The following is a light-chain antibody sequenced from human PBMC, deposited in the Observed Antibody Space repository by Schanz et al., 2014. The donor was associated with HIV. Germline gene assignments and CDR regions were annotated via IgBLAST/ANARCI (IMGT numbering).Light chain of an antibody. V-gene: IGKV3-15*01. CDR2: DTS. J-gene: IGKJ4*01. CDR1: QSISTS. Sequence: EIVLTQSPATLSLSPGEGATLSCRASQSISTSLAWYPQIPGQAPRLLIYDTSTRATGVPARFSGSRSGTEFSLTINSLQSEDFAVYYCQHYNNWPLTFGGGTKVEIK. CDR3: QHYNNWPLT.